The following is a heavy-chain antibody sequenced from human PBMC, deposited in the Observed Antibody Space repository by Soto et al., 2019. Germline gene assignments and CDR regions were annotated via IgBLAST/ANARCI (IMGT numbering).Heavy chain of an antibody. D-gene: IGHD2-15*01. CDR3: ARDYCSGGSCYSRYFDY. J-gene: IGHJ4*02. CDR1: GYTFTSYG. Sequence: QVQLVQSGAEVKKPGASVKVSCKASGYTFTSYGIIWVRQAPGQGLEWMGWISAYNGNTNYAQKLQGRVTMTTDTSTSTAYMELRSLRSDDTAVYYCARDYCSGGSCYSRYFDYWGQGTLVTVSS. V-gene: IGHV1-18*01. CDR2: ISAYNGNT.